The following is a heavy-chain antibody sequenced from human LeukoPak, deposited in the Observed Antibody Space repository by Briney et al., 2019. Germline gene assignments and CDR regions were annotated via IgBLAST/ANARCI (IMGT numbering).Heavy chain of an antibody. CDR2: ISTSGSA. Sequence: SQTLSLTCTVSGGSISSGDYYWSWIRQPAGKGLESIGRISTSGSAYYNPSLKSRIIILVDASKNQFFLMVGLVTAADTAWYFCTRHPLRVGTTTWGQGTLVTVSS. J-gene: IGHJ5*02. CDR1: GGSISSGDYY. CDR3: TRHPLRVGTTT. V-gene: IGHV4-61*02. D-gene: IGHD1-26*01.